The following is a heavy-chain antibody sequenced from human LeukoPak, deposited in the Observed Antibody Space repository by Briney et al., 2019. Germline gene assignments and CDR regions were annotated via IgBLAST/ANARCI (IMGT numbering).Heavy chain of an antibody. D-gene: IGHD1-14*01. V-gene: IGHV3-30*18. CDR2: ISYDGSSK. J-gene: IGHJ4*02. CDR3: AKLREPFDY. Sequence: GGSLRLSCAASGFTFSSYGMHWVRQAPGKGLEWVAVISYDGSSKYYADSVKGRFTISRDNSKNTLYLQMNSLRAEDTAAYYCAKLREPFDYWGQGTLVTVSS. CDR1: GFTFSSYG.